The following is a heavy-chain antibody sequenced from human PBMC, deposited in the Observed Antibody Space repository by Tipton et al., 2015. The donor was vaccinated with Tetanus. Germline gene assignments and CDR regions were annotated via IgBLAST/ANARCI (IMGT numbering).Heavy chain of an antibody. Sequence: SLRLSCAASGFTFDSYAMNWVRQAPGKGLEWVSSISGSSNYINYADSVKGRFTISRANARNSLYLQMNSLRGDDTGVYFCARVHTPGLLGRYPLDYWGQGTLVTVSS. CDR3: ARVHTPGLLGRYPLDY. V-gene: IGHV3-21*01. J-gene: IGHJ4*02. CDR1: GFTFDSYA. CDR2: ISGSSNYI. D-gene: IGHD3-9*01.